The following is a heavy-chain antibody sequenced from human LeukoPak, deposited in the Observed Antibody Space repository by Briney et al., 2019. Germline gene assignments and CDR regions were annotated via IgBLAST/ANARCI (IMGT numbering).Heavy chain of an antibody. CDR3: ARTSYYNWFDP. V-gene: IGHV3-53*01. CDR2: IYSGGST. CDR1: GFTVSSNY. J-gene: IGHJ5*02. Sequence: GGSLRLSCAASGFTVSSNYMSWVRQAPGKGLEWVSVIYSGGSTYYTDSAKGRFTISRDNSKNTLYLQMNSLRAEDTAVYYCARTSYYNWFDPWGQGTLVTVSS. D-gene: IGHD2-8*01.